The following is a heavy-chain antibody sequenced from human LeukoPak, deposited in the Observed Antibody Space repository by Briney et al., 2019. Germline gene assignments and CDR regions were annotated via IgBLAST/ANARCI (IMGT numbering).Heavy chain of an antibody. Sequence: SETLSLTCTVSGGSISSYYWSWIRQPPGKGLEWIGYIYYSGSTNYNPSLKSRVTISVDTPKNQSSLKLSSVTAADTAVYYCATTPSGWYGLGYWGQGTLVTVSS. CDR1: GGSISSYY. CDR3: ATTPSGWYGLGY. J-gene: IGHJ4*02. V-gene: IGHV4-59*01. CDR2: IYYSGST. D-gene: IGHD6-19*01.